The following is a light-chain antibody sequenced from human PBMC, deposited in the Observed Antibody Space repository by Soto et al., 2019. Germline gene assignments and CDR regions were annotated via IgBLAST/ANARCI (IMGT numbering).Light chain of an antibody. CDR2: GAS. Sequence: VVMTQSPATLSVSPGETATLSCRASQTISSNLAWYQQQPGQAPRLLIYGASTRATGVPARFSGSGSGTXXXXXXXXXXXEDXAXYXCQQYNNWLTFGGGTKVEIK. V-gene: IGKV3-15*01. J-gene: IGKJ4*01. CDR1: QTISSN. CDR3: QQYNNWLT.